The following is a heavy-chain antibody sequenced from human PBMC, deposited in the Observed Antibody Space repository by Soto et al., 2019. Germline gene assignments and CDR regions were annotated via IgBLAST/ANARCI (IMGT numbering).Heavy chain of an antibody. CDR2: ISGSGGST. CDR1: GFTFSRYA. CDR3: AKDPPPVLLWFGELKLRVFDP. J-gene: IGHJ5*02. Sequence: GSLRLSCAASGFTFSRYAISWVRQAPGKGLEWVSAISGSGGSTYYADSVKGRFTISRDNSKNTLYLQMNSLRAEDTAVYYCAKDPPPVLLWFGELKLRVFDPWGQGTLVTVSS. D-gene: IGHD3-10*01. V-gene: IGHV3-23*01.